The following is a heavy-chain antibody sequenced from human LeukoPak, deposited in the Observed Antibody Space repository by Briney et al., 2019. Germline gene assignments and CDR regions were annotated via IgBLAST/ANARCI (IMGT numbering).Heavy chain of an antibody. V-gene: IGHV1-18*01. J-gene: IGHJ5*02. CDR3: ARDRTLQELWSLPSLFDP. D-gene: IGHD5-18*01. CDR1: GYTFTSYG. CDR2: ISAYNGNT. Sequence: ASVKVSCKASGYTFTSYGISWVRQAPGQGLEWMGWISAYNGNTNYAQKLQGRVTMTTDTSTSTAYMELRSLRSDDTAVYYCARDRTLQELWSLPSLFDPWGQGTLVTVSS.